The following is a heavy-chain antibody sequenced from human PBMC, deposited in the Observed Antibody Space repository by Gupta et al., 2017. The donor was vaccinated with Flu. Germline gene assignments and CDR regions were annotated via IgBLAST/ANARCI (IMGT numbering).Heavy chain of an antibody. V-gene: IGHV4-39*01. CDR1: GDSISNSDFY. CDR3: AARRKDLNWFDP. D-gene: IGHD1-14*01. J-gene: IGHJ5*02. CDR2: IQHSGRT. Sequence: QLQLQESGPGLVKPPENLSLTCTVSGDSISNSDFYWAWIRQPPGKGLECIGGIQHSGRTYYNRSLKSRVTMSVDTPKYQFSLKLSSVTAADTAVYYCAARRKDLNWFDPWGQGTVVTGAS.